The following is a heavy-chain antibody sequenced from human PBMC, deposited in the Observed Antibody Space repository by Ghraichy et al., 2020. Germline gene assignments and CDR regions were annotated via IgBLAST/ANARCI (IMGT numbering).Heavy chain of an antibody. J-gene: IGHJ5*02. V-gene: IGHV3-23*01. CDR3: ATDVLLWFGELLARGKRQFDP. D-gene: IGHD3-10*01. CDR2: ISGSGGST. Sequence: GGSLRLSCAASGFTFSSYAMSWVRQAPGKRLEWVSAISGSGGSTYYADSVKGRFTISRDNSKNTLYLQMNSLRAEDTAVYYCATDVLLWFGELLARGKRQFDPWGQGTLVTVSS. CDR1: GFTFSSYA.